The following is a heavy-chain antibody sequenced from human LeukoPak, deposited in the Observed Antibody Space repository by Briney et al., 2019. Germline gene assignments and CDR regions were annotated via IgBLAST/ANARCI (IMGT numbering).Heavy chain of an antibody. CDR1: GFSFSNYG. D-gene: IGHD6-19*01. Sequence: GGSLRLSCVVSGFSFSNYGMSWVRQAPGKGLEWVSAISGTGDSTYYADSVKGRFSISRDNSQNTLYLHMNSLRAGDTAVYYCARDKQWSDAFDIWGQGTMVTVSS. CDR2: ISGTGDST. CDR3: ARDKQWSDAFDI. J-gene: IGHJ3*02. V-gene: IGHV3-23*01.